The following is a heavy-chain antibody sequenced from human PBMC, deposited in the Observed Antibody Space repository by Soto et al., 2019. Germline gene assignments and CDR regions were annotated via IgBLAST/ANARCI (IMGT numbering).Heavy chain of an antibody. Sequence: QVQLQESGPGLVMPSGTLSPTCAVSGGSISSSNWWSWVRQPPGKGLEWIGEIYHSGRTNYNPFLQSRVAISLDKANNQCSLKLSSVTAADTAVYYCARRSGWFRHFDYWGQGTLVIVAS. CDR3: ARRSGWFRHFDY. CDR2: IYHSGRT. CDR1: GGSISSSNW. V-gene: IGHV4-4*02. D-gene: IGHD6-19*01. J-gene: IGHJ4*02.